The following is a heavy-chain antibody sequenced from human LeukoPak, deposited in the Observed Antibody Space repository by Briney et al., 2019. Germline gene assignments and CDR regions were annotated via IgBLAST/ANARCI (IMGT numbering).Heavy chain of an antibody. CDR2: IYHSGST. CDR3: ARADRVATTNYYYYYGMDV. CDR1: GGSFSGYY. Sequence: SETLSLTCAVYGGSFSGYYWSWIRQPPGKGLEWIGSIYHSGSTYYNPSLKSRVTISVDTSKNQFSLKLSSVTAADTAVYYCARADRVATTNYYYYYGMDVWGKGTTVTVSS. J-gene: IGHJ6*04. V-gene: IGHV4-34*01. D-gene: IGHD5-12*01.